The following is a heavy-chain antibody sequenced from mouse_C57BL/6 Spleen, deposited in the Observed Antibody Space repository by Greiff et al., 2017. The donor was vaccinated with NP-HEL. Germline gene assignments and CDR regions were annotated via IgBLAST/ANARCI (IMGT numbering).Heavy chain of an antibody. CDR2: IYPGDGDT. Sequence: QVQLQQSGPELVKPGASVKISCKASGYAFSSSWMNWVKQRPGKGLEWIGRIYPGDGDTNYNGKFKGKATLTADKSSSTAYMQLSSLTSEDSAVYFCASPVTHAMDYWGQGTSVTVSS. CDR3: ASPVTHAMDY. D-gene: IGHD2-2*01. V-gene: IGHV1-82*01. J-gene: IGHJ4*01. CDR1: GYAFSSSW.